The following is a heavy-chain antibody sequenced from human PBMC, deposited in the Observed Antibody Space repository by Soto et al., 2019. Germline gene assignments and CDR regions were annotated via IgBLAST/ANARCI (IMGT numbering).Heavy chain of an antibody. V-gene: IGHV3-23*01. CDR2: ISGSGGSI. CDR1: GFTFSTYA. J-gene: IGHJ6*02. Sequence: EVQLLESGGGLVQPGGSLRLSCAASGFTFSTYAMNWVRQAPGNGLEWVSAISGSGGSIHYADSVKGRFTISRDNSKNTLYPQMTSLRDADAAVDHCVKGCWKGDVGGQGTTVTVSS. CDR3: VKGCWKGDV. D-gene: IGHD1-1*01.